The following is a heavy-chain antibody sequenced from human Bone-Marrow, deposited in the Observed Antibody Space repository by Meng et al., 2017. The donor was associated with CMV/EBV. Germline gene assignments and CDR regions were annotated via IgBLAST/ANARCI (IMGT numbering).Heavy chain of an antibody. CDR2: INPNSGGT. V-gene: IGHV1-2*02. Sequence: ASVKVSCKASGYTFTGYYMHWVRQAPGQGLEWMGWINPNSGGTNYAQKLQGRVTMTTDTSTSTAYMELRSLRSDDTAVYYCARQLFKYSSSSHSLGYWGQGTLVTVSS. CDR1: GYTFTGYY. J-gene: IGHJ4*02. D-gene: IGHD6-6*01. CDR3: ARQLFKYSSSSHSLGY.